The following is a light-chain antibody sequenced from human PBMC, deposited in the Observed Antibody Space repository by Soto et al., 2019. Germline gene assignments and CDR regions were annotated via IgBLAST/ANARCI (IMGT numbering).Light chain of an antibody. J-gene: IGLJ2*01. V-gene: IGLV2-14*01. CDR3: SSYTTSNTVV. CDR1: SSDVGTYDL. Sequence: QSALTQPASVSGSLGQSITISCTGTSSDVGTYDLVSWYQQHPGKAPQLMIFEVTNRPSGVSNRFSGSKSGNTASLTISGLQAEDEADYYCSSYTTSNTVVIGGGTQLTVL. CDR2: EVT.